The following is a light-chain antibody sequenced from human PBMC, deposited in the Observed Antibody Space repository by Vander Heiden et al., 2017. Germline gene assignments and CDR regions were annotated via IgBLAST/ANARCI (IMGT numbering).Light chain of an antibody. J-gene: IGKJ2*01. CDR3: QQRSNWPSYT. CDR1: QRVSSY. V-gene: IGKV3-11*01. Sequence: EIVLTQSPATLSLSPGERATLSCRASQRVSSYLAWYQQKPGQAPRLLIYDASNRATGIPARFSGSGSGTDFTFTISSLEPEDFAVYYCQQRSNWPSYTFGQGTKLEIK. CDR2: DAS.